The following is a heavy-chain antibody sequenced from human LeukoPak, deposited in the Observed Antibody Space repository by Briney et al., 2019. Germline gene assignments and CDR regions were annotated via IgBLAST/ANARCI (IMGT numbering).Heavy chain of an antibody. CDR3: AKVYSNYADYYYYGMDV. CDR1: GFTFSSSA. J-gene: IGHJ6*02. V-gene: IGHV3-23*01. CDR2: ISNNGGYT. D-gene: IGHD4-11*01. Sequence: GGSLRLSCAASGFTFSSSAMSWVRQAPGKGLEWVSAISNNGGYTYYADSVQGRFTISRDNSKNTLYLQMNSLRAEDTAVYYCAKVYSNYADYYYYGMDVWGQGTTVTVSS.